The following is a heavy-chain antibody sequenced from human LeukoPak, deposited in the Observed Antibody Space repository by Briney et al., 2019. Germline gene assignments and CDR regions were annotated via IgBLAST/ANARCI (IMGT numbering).Heavy chain of an antibody. CDR1: GDSISSYY. Sequence: SGTLSLTCTVSGDSISSYYWNWIRQPPGKGLEWIGYISDSGSTNSYLCLKSRVTISVDKSRDQFSLRLISVTAADTAVYYCARGPGRSPVFGLLVRYMDVWGKGTTVTVSS. J-gene: IGHJ6*03. D-gene: IGHD3/OR15-3a*01. V-gene: IGHV4-59*01. CDR2: ISDSGST. CDR3: ARGPGRSPVFGLLVRYMDV.